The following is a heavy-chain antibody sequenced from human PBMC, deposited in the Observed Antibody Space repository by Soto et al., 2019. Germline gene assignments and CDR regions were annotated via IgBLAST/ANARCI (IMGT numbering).Heavy chain of an antibody. Sequence: GGSLRLSCAASGFTFDDYAMHWVRQAPGKGLEWVSGISWNSGSIGYADSVKGRFTISRDNAKNSLYLQMNSLRAEDTALYYCAKASSIPAFDYWGQGTLVTV. CDR1: GFTFDDYA. CDR3: AKASSIPAFDY. V-gene: IGHV3-9*01. J-gene: IGHJ4*02. CDR2: ISWNSGSI.